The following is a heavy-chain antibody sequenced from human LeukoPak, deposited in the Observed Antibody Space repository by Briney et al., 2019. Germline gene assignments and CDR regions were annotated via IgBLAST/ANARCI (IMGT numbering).Heavy chain of an antibody. J-gene: IGHJ4*02. D-gene: IGHD2-2*01. CDR1: GFTFSSYS. CDR3: ARDRSSSSWFDY. CDR2: ISSSGSYI. V-gene: IGHV3-21*04. Sequence: GGSLRLSCAASGFTFSSYSMNWVRQAPGKGLDWVSFISSSGSYISYADSVKGRFTISRDNAKNSLYLQMNSLRAEDTAVYYCARDRSSSSWFDYWGQGTLVTVSS.